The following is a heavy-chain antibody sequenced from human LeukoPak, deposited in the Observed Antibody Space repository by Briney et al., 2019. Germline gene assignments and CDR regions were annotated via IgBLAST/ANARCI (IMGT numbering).Heavy chain of an antibody. Sequence: SETLSLTCTVSGGSISRYFWSWIRQPPGKGLEWIGHIYYSGTTNYNPSLKSRVTVSVDMSKNQFSLKLRSVTAADTAVYCARDKYYGSGPSIGVGPWGQGTLVTVSS. J-gene: IGHJ5*02. D-gene: IGHD3-10*01. CDR2: IYYSGTT. CDR1: GGSISRYF. V-gene: IGHV4-59*01. CDR3: ARDKYYGSGPSIGVGP.